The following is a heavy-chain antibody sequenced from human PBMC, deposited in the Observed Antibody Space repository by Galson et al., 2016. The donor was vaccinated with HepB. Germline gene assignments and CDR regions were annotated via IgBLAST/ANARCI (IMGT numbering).Heavy chain of an antibody. CDR3: ARDLFLGGPVRDP. V-gene: IGHV3-33*01. CDR1: GFIFSNFG. J-gene: IGHJ5*02. D-gene: IGHD3-16*01. Sequence: SLRLSCAASGFIFSNFGFHWVRQAPGKGLEWVAVMLSDADNKYYEESVKGRFTISRNNSKSTLYLQMNSLRAEDPAVYYCARDLFLGGPVRDPWGQGTLVIVSS. CDR2: MLSDADNK.